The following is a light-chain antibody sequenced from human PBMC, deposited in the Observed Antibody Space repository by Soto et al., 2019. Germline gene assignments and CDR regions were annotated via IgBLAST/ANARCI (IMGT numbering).Light chain of an antibody. J-gene: IGLJ1*01. CDR1: SSDVGGYNY. V-gene: IGLV2-14*01. CDR3: SSYTSSSTYV. CDR2: DVS. Sequence: QSALTQPASVSGSPGQSITISCAGTSSDVGGYNYVSWYQQHPGKAPKFMIYDVSNRPSGVSDRFPGSKSGNTASLTISGLQAEDEADYYCSSYTSSSTYVFGTGTKLTVL.